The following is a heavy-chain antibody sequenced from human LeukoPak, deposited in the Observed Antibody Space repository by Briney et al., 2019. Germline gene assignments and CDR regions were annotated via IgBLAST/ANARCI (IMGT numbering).Heavy chain of an antibody. CDR3: ARETVRGVIGYGMDV. CDR2: INHSGST. CDR1: GGSFSGYY. Sequence: PSETLSLTCAVYGGSFSGYYWSWIRQPPGKGLEWIGEINHSGSTNYNPSLKSRVTISVDTSKNQFSLKLSSVTAADTAVYYCARETVRGVIGYGMDVWGQGTTVTVSS. V-gene: IGHV4-34*01. D-gene: IGHD3-10*01. J-gene: IGHJ6*02.